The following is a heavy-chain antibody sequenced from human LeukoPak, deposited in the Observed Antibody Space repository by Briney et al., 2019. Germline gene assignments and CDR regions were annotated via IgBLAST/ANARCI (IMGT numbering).Heavy chain of an antibody. V-gene: IGHV4-34*01. CDR3: ARVVVATRFDY. J-gene: IGHJ4*02. D-gene: IGHD5-12*01. Sequence: SETLSLTCAVYGGSFSVYSWSWIRQPPGKGMEWIGEINHSGSTNYNPSLKSRVTISVDTSKNQFSLKLSSVTAADTAVYYCARVVVATRFDYLGQGTLVTVSS. CDR2: INHSGST. CDR1: GGSFSVYS.